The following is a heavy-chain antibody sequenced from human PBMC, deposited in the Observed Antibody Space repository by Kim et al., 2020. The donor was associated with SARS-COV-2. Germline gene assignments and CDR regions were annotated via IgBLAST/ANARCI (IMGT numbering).Heavy chain of an antibody. Sequence: AVSVKSRITINPDTSKNQFSLQLNSVTPEDTAVYYCARGIEVRGSYYFDYWGQGTLVTVSS. D-gene: IGHD3-10*01. CDR3: ARGIEVRGSYYFDY. J-gene: IGHJ4*02. V-gene: IGHV6-1*01.